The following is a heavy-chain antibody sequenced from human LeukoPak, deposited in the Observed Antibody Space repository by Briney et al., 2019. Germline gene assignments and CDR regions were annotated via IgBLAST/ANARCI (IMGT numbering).Heavy chain of an antibody. J-gene: IGHJ4*02. CDR3: AREDGFGYFDY. CDR1: GFTFSSYG. V-gene: IGHV3-33*01. Sequence: GGSLRLPCAASGFTFSSYGMHWVRQAPGKGLEWVAVIWYDGSNKYYADSVKGRFTISRDNSKNTLYLQMNSLRAEDTAVYYCAREDGFGYFDYWGQGTLVTVSS. CDR2: IWYDGSNK. D-gene: IGHD3-10*01.